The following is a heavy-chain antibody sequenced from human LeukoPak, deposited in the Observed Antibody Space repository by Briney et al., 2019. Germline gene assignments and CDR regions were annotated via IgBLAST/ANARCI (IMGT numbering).Heavy chain of an antibody. D-gene: IGHD3-3*01. CDR2: IYYSGST. CDR1: GGSISSSSYY. J-gene: IGHJ6*03. V-gene: IGHV4-39*07. Sequence: SETLSLTCTVSGGSISSSSYYWGWIRHPPGKGLEWIGSIYYSGSTYYNPSLKSRVTISVDTSKNQFSLKLSSVTAADTAVYYCARDRRYDFWSGEWEGHYYYMDVWGKGTTVTVSS. CDR3: ARDRRYDFWSGEWEGHYYYMDV.